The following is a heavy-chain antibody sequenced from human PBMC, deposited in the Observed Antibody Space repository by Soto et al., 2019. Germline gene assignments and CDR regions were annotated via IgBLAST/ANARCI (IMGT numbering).Heavy chain of an antibody. D-gene: IGHD2-2*01. CDR1: GGTFSRHA. CDR2: IIPIFGTA. V-gene: IGHV1-69*01. J-gene: IGHJ6*02. Sequence: QVQLVQSGAEVRKPGSSVKVSCKASGGTFSRHAISWVRQAPGQGLEWMGGIIPIFGTANHAQKFQGRVTIIADESTSTVYMELSSLRSEDTAMYYCARFAIVVVPAANYYGMDVWGQGTTVTVSS. CDR3: ARFAIVVVPAANYYGMDV.